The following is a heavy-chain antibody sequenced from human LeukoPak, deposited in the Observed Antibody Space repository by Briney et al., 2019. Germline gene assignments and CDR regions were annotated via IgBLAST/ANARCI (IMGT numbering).Heavy chain of an antibody. CDR1: GFTFSNYA. D-gene: IGHD2-15*01. J-gene: IGHJ4*02. CDR3: AKGRGYCTGGSCYSDY. V-gene: IGHV3-23*01. Sequence: PGGSLRLSCTASGFTFSNYAMSSVRQAPGKGLEWVSTISGSDGSTYYADSVKGRFTLSRDNSKNTLYLQMNSLRVEDTAIYYCAKGRGYCTGGSCYSDYWGQGTLVTVSS. CDR2: ISGSDGST.